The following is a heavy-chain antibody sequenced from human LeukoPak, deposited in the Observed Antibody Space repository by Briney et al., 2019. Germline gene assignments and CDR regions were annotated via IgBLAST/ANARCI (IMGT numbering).Heavy chain of an antibody. CDR1: GFTFDDYA. CDR2: ISSRGGST. Sequence: LSGGSLRLSCAASGFTFDDYAMLWLRQAPGKGREWGSDISSRGGSTYYADSVKGRFTISRDNSKNTLYLQMNSLRAEDTAVYYCANTPYDSSGYYYFDYWGQGTLVTVST. D-gene: IGHD3-22*01. CDR3: ANTPYDSSGYYYFDY. J-gene: IGHJ4*02. V-gene: IGHV3-23*01.